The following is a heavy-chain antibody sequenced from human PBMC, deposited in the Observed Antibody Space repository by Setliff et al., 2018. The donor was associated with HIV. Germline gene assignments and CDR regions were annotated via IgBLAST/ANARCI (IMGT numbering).Heavy chain of an antibody. J-gene: IGHJ6*03. V-gene: IGHV1-2*06. CDR3: ARDGSKNYYYYYMDV. CDR1: GYTFTGYY. Sequence: ASVKVSCKASGYTFTGYYMHWVRQAPGQGLEWMGRINPNSGGTNYAQKFQGRVTMTTDESTSTAYMELSSLRSEDTAVYYCARDGSKNYYYYYMDVWGKGTTVTVSS. D-gene: IGHD3-10*01. CDR2: INPNSGGT.